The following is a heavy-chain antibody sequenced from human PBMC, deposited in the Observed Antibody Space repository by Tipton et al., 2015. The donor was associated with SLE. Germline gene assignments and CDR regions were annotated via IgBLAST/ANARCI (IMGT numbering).Heavy chain of an antibody. V-gene: IGHV1-3*04. J-gene: IGHJ4*02. CDR1: GYSFTTYP. D-gene: IGHD6-19*01. CDR3: ARGEYYSSGFNEFDT. CDR2: IDTGSSDT. Sequence: QVQLVQSGAEVKKPGATVKVSCKASGYSFTTYPIYWVRQAPGQGLEWMGSIDTGSSDTRYSQKFQGRVSIIRDISATTAFMELSSLRSEDTAVYYCARGEYYSSGFNEFDTWGQGTLVTVSS.